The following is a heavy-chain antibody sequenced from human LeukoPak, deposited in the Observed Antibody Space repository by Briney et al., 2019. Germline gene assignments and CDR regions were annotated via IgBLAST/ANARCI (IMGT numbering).Heavy chain of an antibody. J-gene: IGHJ3*02. CDR3: AKLATYYDFWSGYYGGQGGDAFDI. CDR1: GFTFSSYA. D-gene: IGHD3-3*01. CDR2: ISGSGGST. V-gene: IGHV3-23*01. Sequence: PGGSLRLSCAASGFTFSSYAMSWVRQAPGRGLEWVSAISGSGGSTYYADSVKGRLTISRDNSKNTLYLQMNSLRAEDTAVYYCAKLATYYDFWSGYYGGQGGDAFDIWGQGTMVAVSS.